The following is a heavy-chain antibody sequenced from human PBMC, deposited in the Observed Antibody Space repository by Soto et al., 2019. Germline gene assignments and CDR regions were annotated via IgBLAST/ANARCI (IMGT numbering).Heavy chain of an antibody. V-gene: IGHV1-46*01. Sequence: ASVKVSCKASGYTFTSYYMHWVRQAPGQGLEWMGIVNPSGGSTSYAQKFQGRVTMTRDTSTSTVYMELSSLRSEDTAVYYCARDSSGYDAFDIWGQGTMVTVSS. CDR2: VNPSGGST. J-gene: IGHJ3*02. CDR1: GYTFTSYY. D-gene: IGHD3-22*01. CDR3: ARDSSGYDAFDI.